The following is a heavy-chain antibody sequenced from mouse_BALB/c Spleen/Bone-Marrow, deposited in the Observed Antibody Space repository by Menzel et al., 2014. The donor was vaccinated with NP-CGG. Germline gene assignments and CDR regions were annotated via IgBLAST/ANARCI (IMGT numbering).Heavy chain of an antibody. CDR3: ARHHRYAYYFDY. J-gene: IGHJ2*01. D-gene: IGHD2-14*01. Sequence: VQLQQSGSVLVRPGASVRLSCKASGYTFTNSWIHWAKQRPGQGLEWIGDIHPNSGNTNYNGKFKAKATLTVDTSSSTAYVDLSSLTSEDSAVYYCARHHRYAYYFDYWGQGTTLTVSS. CDR2: IHPNSGNT. V-gene: IGHV1S130*01. CDR1: GYTFTNSW.